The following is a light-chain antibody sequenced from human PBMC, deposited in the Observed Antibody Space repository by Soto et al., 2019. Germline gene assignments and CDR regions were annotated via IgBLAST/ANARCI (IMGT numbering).Light chain of an antibody. Sequence: EIVLTQSPGTLSLSPGERATLSCRASQSVSSSYLAWYQQKPGQAPRLLIYGASSRATGIPDRFSGSGSGTAFTLTISRLEPEDFAVYYCQQYGSSLFTFGPGTKVDFK. V-gene: IGKV3-20*01. CDR2: GAS. CDR3: QQYGSSLFT. CDR1: QSVSSSY. J-gene: IGKJ3*01.